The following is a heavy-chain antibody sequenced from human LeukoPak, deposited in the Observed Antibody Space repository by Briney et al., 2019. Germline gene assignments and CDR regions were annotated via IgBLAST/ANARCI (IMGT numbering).Heavy chain of an antibody. Sequence: GGSLRLSCATSGFTFNTNAMSWVRQAPGKGLGWVSTIGNTETFYADSVTGRFTISRGNSKNTVYLHMNSLRVEDTAVYYCAKDWIQFNRVFDCFDSWGQGTLVTVSS. CDR1: GFTFNTNA. V-gene: IGHV3-23*01. D-gene: IGHD2-21*01. CDR2: IGNTET. J-gene: IGHJ4*02. CDR3: AKDWIQFNRVFDCFDS.